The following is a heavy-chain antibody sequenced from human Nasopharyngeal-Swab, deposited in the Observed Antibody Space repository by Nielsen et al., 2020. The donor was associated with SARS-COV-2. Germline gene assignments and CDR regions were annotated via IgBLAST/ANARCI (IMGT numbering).Heavy chain of an antibody. Sequence: GGSLRLSCAASGFTVSNTYMSWVRQAPGKGLEWVSVIYSGGSTYYADSVKGRFTISRDNSKNTLYLQMNSLRAEDTAVYYCARGPVEMATRGAFDIWGQGTMVTVSS. J-gene: IGHJ3*02. CDR2: IYSGGST. CDR1: GFTVSNTY. D-gene: IGHD5-24*01. V-gene: IGHV3-53*01. CDR3: ARGPVEMATRGAFDI.